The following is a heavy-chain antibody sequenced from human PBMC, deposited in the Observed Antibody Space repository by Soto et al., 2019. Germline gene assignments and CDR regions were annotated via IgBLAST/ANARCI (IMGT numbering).Heavy chain of an antibody. CDR2: IIPIFGTA. J-gene: IGHJ5*02. CDR1: GGTFSSYA. Sequence: QVQLVQSGAEVKKPGSSVKVSCKASGGTFSSYAISWVRQAPGQGLEWMGGIIPIFGTANYAQKFQGRVTITADESTSTAYMELSSLRSEDTAVYYCARDPPGYYGSGSDNWGAWGQGTLVTVSS. CDR3: ARDPPGYYGSGSDNWGA. D-gene: IGHD3-10*01. V-gene: IGHV1-69*01.